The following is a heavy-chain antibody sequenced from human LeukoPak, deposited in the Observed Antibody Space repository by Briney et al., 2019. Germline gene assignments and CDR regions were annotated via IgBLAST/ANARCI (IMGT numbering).Heavy chain of an antibody. CDR2: ISYDGSNK. V-gene: IGHV3-30*04. Sequence: GGSLRLSCAASGFTLSSYAMHWVRQAPGKGLEWVAVISYDGSNKYYADSVKGRFTISRDNSKNTLYLQMNSLRAEDTAVYYCARGIEKYYYDSSGKELDYWGQGTLVTVSS. J-gene: IGHJ4*02. CDR3: ARGIEKYYYDSSGKELDY. D-gene: IGHD3-22*01. CDR1: GFTLSSYA.